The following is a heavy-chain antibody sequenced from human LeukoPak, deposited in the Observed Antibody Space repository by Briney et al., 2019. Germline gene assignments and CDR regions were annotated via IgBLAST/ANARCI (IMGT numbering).Heavy chain of an antibody. Sequence: ASVKVSCKASGYTFTDYYMHWVRQAPGQGLEWMGWINPNSGGTNYAQKFQGRDTMTRDTSISTVYMEMSRLRSDDTAVYYCARESVPAVAARRGLNYWGQGTLVAVSS. CDR3: ARESVPAVAARRGLNY. D-gene: IGHD6-6*01. CDR2: INPNSGGT. CDR1: GYTFTDYY. V-gene: IGHV1-2*02. J-gene: IGHJ4*02.